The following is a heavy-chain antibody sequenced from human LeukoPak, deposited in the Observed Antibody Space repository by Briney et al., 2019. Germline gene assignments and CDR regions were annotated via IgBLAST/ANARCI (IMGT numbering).Heavy chain of an antibody. Sequence: SETLSLTCAVSGGSISSSNWWSWVRQPPGKGLEWIGEIYHSGSTNYNPSLKSRVTVSIDTPNNQFSLKLSSVTAADTAVYYCATGVHGIAAAGDYYFDYWGQGTLVTVSS. D-gene: IGHD6-13*01. CDR2: IYHSGST. CDR3: ATGVHGIAAAGDYYFDY. J-gene: IGHJ4*02. CDR1: GGSISSSNW. V-gene: IGHV4-4*02.